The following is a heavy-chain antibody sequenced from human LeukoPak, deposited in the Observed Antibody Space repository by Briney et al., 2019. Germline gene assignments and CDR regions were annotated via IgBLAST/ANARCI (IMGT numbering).Heavy chain of an antibody. V-gene: IGHV4-4*02. D-gene: IGHD2-2*01. CDR2: IYHSGST. CDR1: GGSISSSNL. Sequence: SGTLSLTCAVSGGSISSSNLWSWVRQPPGKGLEWIGEIYHSGSTNYNPSLKSRVTISVDKSKNQFSLKLSSVTAADTAVYYCARGGYCSSTSCYAGVDYWGQGTLVTVSS. J-gene: IGHJ4*02. CDR3: ARGGYCSSTSCYAGVDY.